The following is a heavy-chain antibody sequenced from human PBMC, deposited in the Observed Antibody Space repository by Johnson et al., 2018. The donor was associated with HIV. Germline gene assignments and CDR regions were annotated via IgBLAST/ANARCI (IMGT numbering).Heavy chain of an antibody. D-gene: IGHD6-13*01. V-gene: IGHV3-33*06. CDR1: GFTFNVHR. Sequence: QVQLVESGGGLVQSRRSLRLSCAASGFTFNVHRMNWVRQAPGKGLEWVALIWYDGREKDYADSVKGRFTISRDNSKNTLYLEMNSLRVEDTAVYYCAKVVTSSSSWQDDAFDIWGQGTMVTVSS. J-gene: IGHJ3*02. CDR2: IWYDGREK. CDR3: AKVVTSSSSWQDDAFDI.